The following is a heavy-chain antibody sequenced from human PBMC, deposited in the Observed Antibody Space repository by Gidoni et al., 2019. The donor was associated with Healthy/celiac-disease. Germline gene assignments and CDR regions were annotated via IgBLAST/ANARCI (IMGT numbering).Heavy chain of an antibody. CDR3: ARHGLDPPNCDYGGCDIWELTNWYFDL. D-gene: IGHD4-17*01. Sequence: QLQLQESGPGLVKPSETLSLTCTVSGGSISSSSYYWGWIRPPPGKGLEWIGSIYYSGSTYYNPSLKSRVTISVDTSKNQFSLKLSSVTAADTAVYYCARHGLDPPNCDYGGCDIWELTNWYFDLWGRGTLVTVSS. J-gene: IGHJ2*01. CDR1: GGSISSSSYY. CDR2: IYYSGST. V-gene: IGHV4-39*01.